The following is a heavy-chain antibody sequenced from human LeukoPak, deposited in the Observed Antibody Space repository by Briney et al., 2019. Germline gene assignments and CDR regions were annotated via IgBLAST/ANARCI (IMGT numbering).Heavy chain of an antibody. CDR1: GYTFTSYG. CDR3: ARDHLLGYCSSTSCYTGSYSYYYGMDV. D-gene: IGHD2-2*02. Sequence: ASVKVSCTASGYTFTSYGISWARQAPGQGLEWMGWISAYNGNTNYAQKLQGRVTMTTDTSTSTAYMELRSLRSDDTAVYYCARDHLLGYCSSTSCYTGSYSYYYGMDVWGQGTTVTVSS. J-gene: IGHJ6*02. CDR2: ISAYNGNT. V-gene: IGHV1-18*01.